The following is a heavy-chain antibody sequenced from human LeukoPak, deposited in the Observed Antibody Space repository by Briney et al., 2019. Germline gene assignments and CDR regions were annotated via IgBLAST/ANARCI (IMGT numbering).Heavy chain of an antibody. CDR3: AREIPLRAPDY. CDR1: GGSFSGYY. CDR2: INHSGST. J-gene: IGHJ4*02. D-gene: IGHD3-3*01. V-gene: IGHV4-34*01. Sequence: SETLSLTCAVYGGSFSGYYWSWIRQPPGKGLEWIGEINHSGSTNYNPSLKSRVTISVDTSKNQFSLKLSSVTAADTAVYYCAREIPLRAPDYWGQRTLVTVSS.